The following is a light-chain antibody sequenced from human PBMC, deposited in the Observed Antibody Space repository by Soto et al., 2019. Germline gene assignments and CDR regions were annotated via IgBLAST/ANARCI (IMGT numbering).Light chain of an antibody. CDR3: QQYDGFPLT. CDR2: AAS. CDR1: QGITHY. J-gene: IGKJ3*01. V-gene: IGKV1-33*01. Sequence: DIQMTQSPSSLYASVGDTVTITCQATQGITHYLNWYQQKPGKAPRLLISAASTLEVGVPSRFRGGGSGTHFTFTISSLQPEDTAIYYCQQYDGFPLTFGPGTKVDI.